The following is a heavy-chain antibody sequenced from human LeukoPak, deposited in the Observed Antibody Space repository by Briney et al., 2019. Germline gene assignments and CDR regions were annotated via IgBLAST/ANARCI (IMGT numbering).Heavy chain of an antibody. CDR3: TRSTGWYNYFDY. CDR1: GFTFSSYA. D-gene: IGHD6-19*01. Sequence: PGGSLRLSCAASGFTFSSYAMSWVRQAPGKGLEWVSAISGSGGSTYYADSVKGRFTISRDNAKNSLYLQMNSLRTEDMALYYCTRSTGWYNYFDYWGQGTLVTVSS. J-gene: IGHJ4*02. CDR2: ISGSGGST. V-gene: IGHV3-23*01.